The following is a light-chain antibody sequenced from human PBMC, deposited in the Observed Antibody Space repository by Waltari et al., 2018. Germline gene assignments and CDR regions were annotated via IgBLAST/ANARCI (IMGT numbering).Light chain of an antibody. CDR2: DAS. Sequence: EIVFTQSHAILSFPPGERSPLSCRASQSVGTYFAGYQQRPGRSPRLLIYDASFTATGIPARFSGGGSETDFTLTISSLQPEDFAVYYCQQRRNWPLTFGGGTRVQ. J-gene: IGKJ4*01. CDR1: QSVGTY. V-gene: IGKV3-11*01. CDR3: QQRRNWPLT.